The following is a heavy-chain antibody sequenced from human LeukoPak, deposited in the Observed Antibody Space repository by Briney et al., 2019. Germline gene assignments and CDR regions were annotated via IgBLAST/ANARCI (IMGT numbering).Heavy chain of an antibody. V-gene: IGHV3-30-3*01. CDR1: GFTFRSYA. J-gene: IGHJ3*02. CDR3: AKEYYYGPGVAFDI. CDR2: ISYDGSDK. D-gene: IGHD3-10*01. Sequence: SGGSLRLSCAASGFTFRSYAIHWVRQAPGKGLEWVALISYDGSDKYYADSVKGRFTISRDNSKNTLYLQMNSLRAEDTAVYYCAKEYYYGPGVAFDIWGQGTMVTVSS.